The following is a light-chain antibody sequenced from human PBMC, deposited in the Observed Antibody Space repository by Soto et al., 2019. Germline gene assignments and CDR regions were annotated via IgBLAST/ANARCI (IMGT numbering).Light chain of an antibody. V-gene: IGKV3-15*01. J-gene: IGKJ1*01. CDR2: DAS. CDR3: QQYKSWRA. Sequence: IVMTQSPATLSVSPGERVTLSCRASQIIDSKLAWYQQRPGQAPRLLIYDASIRATGIPARFSGSGSGTDFPLTISGLQSEDFGVYYCQQYKSWRAFGQGTNVEV. CDR1: QIIDSK.